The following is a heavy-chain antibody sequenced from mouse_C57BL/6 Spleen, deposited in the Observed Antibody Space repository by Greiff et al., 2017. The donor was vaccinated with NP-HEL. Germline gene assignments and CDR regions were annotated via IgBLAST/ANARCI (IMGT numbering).Heavy chain of an antibody. V-gene: IGHV1-80*01. CDR1: GYAFSSYW. Sequence: QVQLQQSGAELVKPGASVKISCKASGYAFSSYWMNWVKQRPGKGLEWIGQIYPGDGDTNYNGKFKGKATLTADKSSSTAYMQISRLTSEDSAVYCCARSEITTVGGGYWGQGTTLTVSS. CDR3: ARSEITTVGGGY. CDR2: IYPGDGDT. J-gene: IGHJ2*01. D-gene: IGHD1-1*01.